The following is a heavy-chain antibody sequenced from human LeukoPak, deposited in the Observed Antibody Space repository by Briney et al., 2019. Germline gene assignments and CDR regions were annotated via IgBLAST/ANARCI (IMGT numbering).Heavy chain of an antibody. J-gene: IGHJ4*02. CDR2: INHSGST. CDR1: GGSFSGYY. Sequence: SETLSLTCAVYGGSFSGYYWSWIRQPPGKGLEWIGEINHSGSTNYNPSLKSRVTISVDTSKNQFSLKLSSVTAADTAVYYCAGTVARPFDYWGQGTLVTVSS. D-gene: IGHD4-17*01. CDR3: AGTVARPFDY. V-gene: IGHV4-34*01.